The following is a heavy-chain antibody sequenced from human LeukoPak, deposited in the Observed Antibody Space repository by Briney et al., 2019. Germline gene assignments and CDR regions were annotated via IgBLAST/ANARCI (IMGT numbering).Heavy chain of an antibody. V-gene: IGHV3-30*18. CDR1: GFTFSSYA. Sequence: GGSLRLSCAASGFTFSSYAISWVRQAPGKGLEWVAIISYDGSNEDYADSVKGRFTISRDNSKNTLYLQMNSLRAEDSAVYYCAKSRVRGVYYFDYWGQGTLVTVSS. CDR3: AKSRVRGVYYFDY. J-gene: IGHJ4*02. CDR2: ISYDGSNE. D-gene: IGHD3-10*02.